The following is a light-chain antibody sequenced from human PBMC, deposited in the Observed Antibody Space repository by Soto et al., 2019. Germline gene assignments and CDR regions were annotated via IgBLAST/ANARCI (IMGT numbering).Light chain of an antibody. J-gene: IGKJ1*01. CDR2: GAS. CDR3: QQYNKWLQK. Sequence: EIVMTHSPATLSVSPLEMATLSFSSSQSVSSNLAWYQQKPGQAPRLLIYGASTRATGIPARFSGSGSGTEFTLAITSLQPEDVAVYYCQQYNKWLQKFGQGTKVDIK. CDR1: QSVSSN. V-gene: IGKV3-15*01.